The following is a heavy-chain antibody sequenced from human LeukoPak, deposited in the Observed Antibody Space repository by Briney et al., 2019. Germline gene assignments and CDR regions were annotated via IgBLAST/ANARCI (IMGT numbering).Heavy chain of an antibody. V-gene: IGHV3-21*01. CDR1: GFTFSSYS. CDR3: AGGYSSSWRGYYYGMDV. D-gene: IGHD6-13*01. J-gene: IGHJ6*02. CDR2: ISSSSSYI. Sequence: GGSLRLSCAASGFTFSSYSMNRVRQAPGKGLEWVSSISSSSSYIYYADSVKGRFTISRDNAKNSLYLQMNSLRAEDTAVYYCAGGYSSSWRGYYYGMDVWGQGTTVTVSS.